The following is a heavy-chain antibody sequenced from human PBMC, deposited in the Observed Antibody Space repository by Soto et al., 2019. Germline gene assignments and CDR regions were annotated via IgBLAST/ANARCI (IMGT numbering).Heavy chain of an antibody. V-gene: IGHV3-33*01. Sequence: GGSLRLSCAASGFTFSSYGMHWVRQAPGKGLEWVAVIWYDGSNKYYADSVKGRFTISRDNSKNTLYLQMNSLRAEDTAVYYCARDKVGYDFWTSYYYYGMDFWGQGTTVTVSS. J-gene: IGHJ6*02. CDR3: ARDKVGYDFWTSYYYYGMDF. CDR2: IWYDGSNK. D-gene: IGHD3-3*01. CDR1: GFTFSSYG.